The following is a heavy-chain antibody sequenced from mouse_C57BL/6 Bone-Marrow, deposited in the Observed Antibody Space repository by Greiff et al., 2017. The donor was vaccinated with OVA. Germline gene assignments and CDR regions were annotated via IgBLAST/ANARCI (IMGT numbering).Heavy chain of an antibody. CDR2: ISSGGSYT. V-gene: IGHV5-6*02. Sequence: EVKLVESGGDLVKPGGSLTLSCAASGFTFSSYGMSWVRQTPDKRLEWVATISSGGSYTYYPDSVKGRFTISRDNAKNTLYLQMSSLKSEDTAMYYCARVDYDYFDYWGQGTTLTVSS. CDR3: ARVDYDYFDY. CDR1: GFTFSSYG. D-gene: IGHD2-4*01. J-gene: IGHJ2*01.